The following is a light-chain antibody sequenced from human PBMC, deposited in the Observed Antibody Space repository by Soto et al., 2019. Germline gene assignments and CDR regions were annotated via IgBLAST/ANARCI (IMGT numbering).Light chain of an antibody. CDR2: DAS. CDR1: QSVSSY. V-gene: IGKV3-11*01. CDR3: QHYNSYSEA. Sequence: EIVLTQSPATLSLSPGERATLSFRASQSVSSYLAWYQQKPGQAPRLLIYDASSRATGIPARFSGSGSGTDFTLTISSLQPDDFATYYCQHYNSYSEAFGQRAKV. J-gene: IGKJ1*01.